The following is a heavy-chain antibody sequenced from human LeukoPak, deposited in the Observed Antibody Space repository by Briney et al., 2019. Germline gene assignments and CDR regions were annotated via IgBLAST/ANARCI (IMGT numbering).Heavy chain of an antibody. D-gene: IGHD4-17*01. CDR1: GFSFSTSV. CDR3: TGAFSTVTTYF. Sequence: GGSLRLSCAASGFSFSTSVMSWVRQAPGKGLEWVSAITGRGGGTDYADSVKGRFTISRDNSKNTLYLQMSSLRAEDTAVYYCTGAFSTVTTYFWGQGTLVTVSS. CDR2: ITGRGGGT. J-gene: IGHJ4*02. V-gene: IGHV3-23*01.